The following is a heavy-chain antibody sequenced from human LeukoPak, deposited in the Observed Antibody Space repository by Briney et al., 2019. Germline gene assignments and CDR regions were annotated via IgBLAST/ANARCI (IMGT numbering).Heavy chain of an antibody. CDR1: GGSISSGGYY. CDR3: ARDGGYTAMVPFDY. CDR2: IYYSGST. V-gene: IGHV4-31*03. Sequence: SQTLSLTCTVSGGSISSGGYYWSWIRQHPGKGLEWIGYIYYSGSTYYNPSLKSRVTISVDTSKNQFSLKLSSVTATDTAVYYCARDGGYTAMVPFDYWGQGTLVTVSS. J-gene: IGHJ4*02. D-gene: IGHD5-18*01.